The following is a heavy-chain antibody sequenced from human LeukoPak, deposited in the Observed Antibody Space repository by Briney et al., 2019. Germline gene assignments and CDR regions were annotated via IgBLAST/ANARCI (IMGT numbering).Heavy chain of an antibody. Sequence: GGSLRLSCAASGFTFSSYGMHWVRQAPGKGLEWVAFIRYDGSNKYYADSVKGRFTISRDNSKNTLYLQMNSLRAEDTAVYYCAKFNGDNSDGWFDPWGQGTLVTVSS. CDR1: GFTFSSYG. CDR3: AKFNGDNSDGWFDP. V-gene: IGHV3-30*02. D-gene: IGHD4-23*01. J-gene: IGHJ5*02. CDR2: IRYDGSNK.